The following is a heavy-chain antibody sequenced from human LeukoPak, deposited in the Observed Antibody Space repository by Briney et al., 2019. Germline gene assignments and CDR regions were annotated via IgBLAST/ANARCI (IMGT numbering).Heavy chain of an antibody. J-gene: IGHJ4*02. Sequence: PSETLSLTCPVSGGSISSYYRNWFRQPPGKGLEWIGYIYYSGSSNYNPSLKSRVTISIDTSKSQFSLKLTSVTAADTAVYYCASSEISWPYYFDYWGQGTLVTVSS. CDR1: GGSISSYY. CDR3: ASSEISWPYYFDY. V-gene: IGHV4-59*12. CDR2: IYYSGSS. D-gene: IGHD6-13*01.